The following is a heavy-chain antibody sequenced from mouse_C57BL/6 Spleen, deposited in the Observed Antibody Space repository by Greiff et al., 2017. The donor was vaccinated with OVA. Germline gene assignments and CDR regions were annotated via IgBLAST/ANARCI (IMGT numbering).Heavy chain of an antibody. CDR1: GFNIKNNY. D-gene: IGHD4-1*01. CDR3: ARSLGRSWYFDV. Sequence: EVKLVESVAELVRPGASVKLSCTASGFNIKNNYMHWVKQRPEQGLEWIGRIDPANGNTKYAPKFQGKATITADTSSNTAYLQLSSLTSEDTAIYYCARSLGRSWYFDVWGTGTTVTVSS. CDR2: IDPANGNT. V-gene: IGHV14-3*01. J-gene: IGHJ1*03.